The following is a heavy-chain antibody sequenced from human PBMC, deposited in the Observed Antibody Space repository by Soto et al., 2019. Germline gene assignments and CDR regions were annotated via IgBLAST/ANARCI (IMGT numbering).Heavy chain of an antibody. V-gene: IGHV2-5*02. CDR2: IYWDEDK. Sequence: QITLKESGPTLVKPTQPLTLTCTFSGFSLSTSGVGVGWIRRPPGKALEWLALIYWDEDKRYSPSLKSRLTITKDTTKNQVVLTMTNMDPVDTAAFYCAHYDYGGLVYWGQGALVTVSS. J-gene: IGHJ4*02. CDR3: AHYDYGGLVY. CDR1: GFSLSTSGVG. D-gene: IGHD4-17*01.